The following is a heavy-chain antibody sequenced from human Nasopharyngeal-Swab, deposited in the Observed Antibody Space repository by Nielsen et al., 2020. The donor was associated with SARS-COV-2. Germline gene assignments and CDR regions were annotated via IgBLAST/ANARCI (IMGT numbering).Heavy chain of an antibody. CDR1: GGSFSGYY. J-gene: IGHJ6*02. CDR3: AKLGGYRGGGFSYYYGMDV. D-gene: IGHD6-13*01. Sequence: SETLSLTCAVYGGSFSGYYWNWIRQPPGKGLEWIGEINHSGSTNYNPSLKSRVTISVDTSKNQFSLKLSSVTAADTAVYYFAKLGGYRGGGFSYYYGMDVWGQGTTVTVSS. CDR2: INHSGST. V-gene: IGHV4-34*01.